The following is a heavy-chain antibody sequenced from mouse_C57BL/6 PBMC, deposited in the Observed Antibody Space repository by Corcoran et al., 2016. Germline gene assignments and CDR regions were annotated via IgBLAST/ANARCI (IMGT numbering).Heavy chain of an antibody. CDR2: ISYDGSN. CDR1: GYSITSGYY. CDR3: ARVVASEGYFDY. V-gene: IGHV3-6*01. J-gene: IGHJ2*01. Sequence: DVQLQESGPGLVKPSQSLSLTCSVTGYSITSGYYWNWIRQFPGNKLEWIGYISYDGSNNYNPSLKNRISITRDTSKNQFFLKLNSVTTEDTATYYCARVVASEGYFDYWGQGTTLTVSS. D-gene: IGHD1-1*01.